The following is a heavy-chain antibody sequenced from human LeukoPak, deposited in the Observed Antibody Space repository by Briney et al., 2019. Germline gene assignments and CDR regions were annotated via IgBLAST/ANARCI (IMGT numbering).Heavy chain of an antibody. CDR3: ARGAIACPN. CDR2: INTKTGAT. CDR1: GYTFTGYY. Sequence: ASVKVACKASGYTFTGYYMHWVRHGPGQGLKWRGGINTKTGATNIAQQFQGRVTMTRDTSVNTAYIDVTRLTSDDTAVYFCARGAIACPNWGQGTLVTVSS. J-gene: IGHJ4*02. D-gene: IGHD2-21*01. V-gene: IGHV1-2*02.